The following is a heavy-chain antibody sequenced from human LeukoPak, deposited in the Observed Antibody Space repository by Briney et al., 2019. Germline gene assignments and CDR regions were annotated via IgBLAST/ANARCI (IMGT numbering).Heavy chain of an antibody. J-gene: IGHJ5*02. Sequence: PSETLSLTCTVSGGSISSSSYYWGWIRQPPGKGLEWIGSIYYSGSTYYNPSLMSRVTISVDTSKNQFSLKLSSVTAADTAVYYCASSLNKLWLLNPPTNWFDPWGQGTLVTVSS. CDR3: ASSLNKLWLLNPPTNWFDP. V-gene: IGHV4-39*01. CDR2: IYYSGST. D-gene: IGHD5-18*01. CDR1: GGSISSSSYY.